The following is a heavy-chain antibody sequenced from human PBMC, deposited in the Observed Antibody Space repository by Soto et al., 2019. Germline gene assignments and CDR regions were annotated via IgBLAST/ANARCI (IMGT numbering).Heavy chain of an antibody. D-gene: IGHD4-17*01. Sequence: GGSLRLSCAASGFTFSYYEMNWVRQAPGKGLEWVSYISNTGFTIYYADSVRGRFAISRDNAKNSLYLQMNSLGAGDTAVYYCARAHGDFDYWGQGTLVTVSS. CDR3: ARAHGDFDY. CDR1: GFTFSYYE. J-gene: IGHJ4*02. CDR2: ISNTGFTI. V-gene: IGHV3-48*03.